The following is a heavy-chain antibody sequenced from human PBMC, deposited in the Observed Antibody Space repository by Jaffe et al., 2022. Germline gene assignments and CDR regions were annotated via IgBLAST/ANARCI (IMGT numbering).Heavy chain of an antibody. CDR1: GYSISSGYY. CDR3: AREHHHGLIDY. CDR2: IYHSGTT. D-gene: IGHD3-22*01. J-gene: IGHJ4*02. V-gene: IGHV4-38-2*02. Sequence: QVQLQESGPGLVKPSETLSLTCAVSGYSISSGYYWNWIRQPPGKGLEWIGSIYHSGTTYYNPSLKSRVTISVDTSKNQFSLKLSSVTAADTALYYCAREHHHGLIDYWGQGTLVTVSS.